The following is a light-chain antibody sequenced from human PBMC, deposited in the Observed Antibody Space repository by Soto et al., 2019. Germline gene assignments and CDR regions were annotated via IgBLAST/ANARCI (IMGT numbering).Light chain of an antibody. Sequence: DTQMTQSPSTLSASVGDRVTIICRASQSISSLLAWYQQKPGQAPKLLIYKASSLESGVPSRFSGSGSGTEFTLTISSLQPDDFATYYCQQYISYSEAFGQGTKVDIK. CDR2: KAS. CDR3: QQYISYSEA. J-gene: IGKJ1*01. V-gene: IGKV1-5*03. CDR1: QSISSL.